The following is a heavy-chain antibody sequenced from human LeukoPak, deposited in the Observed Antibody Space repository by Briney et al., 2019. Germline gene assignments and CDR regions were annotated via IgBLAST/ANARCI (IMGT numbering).Heavy chain of an antibody. CDR1: GFIFRTFG. Sequence: GSLRLSSAASGFIFRTFGKSWVRQAPGKGLEWVSAINSGGGSTYYADSVKGRFTISRDNSKSTLYLQMNSLRAEDTAVYHCAKRSDYGYNWNHFASWGQGTLVTVSS. CDR2: INSGGGST. CDR3: AKRSDYGYNWNHFAS. V-gene: IGHV3-23*01. D-gene: IGHD1-14*01. J-gene: IGHJ4*02.